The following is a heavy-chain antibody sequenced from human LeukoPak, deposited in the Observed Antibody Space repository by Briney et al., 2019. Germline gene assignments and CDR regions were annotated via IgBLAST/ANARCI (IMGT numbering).Heavy chain of an antibody. V-gene: IGHV3-30*03. CDR1: GFTFRSYG. CDR2: ISYDAKRN. J-gene: IGHJ4*02. Sequence: GGSLRLSCATSGFTFRSYGMHWVRQVPGKGLEWVAVISYDAKRNYHVDSVKGRFTISRDNSKNTLYLQMNSLRAGDTAVYYCARGLSPYYFDYWGQRTLVTVSS. D-gene: IGHD3-16*01. CDR3: ARGLSPYYFDY.